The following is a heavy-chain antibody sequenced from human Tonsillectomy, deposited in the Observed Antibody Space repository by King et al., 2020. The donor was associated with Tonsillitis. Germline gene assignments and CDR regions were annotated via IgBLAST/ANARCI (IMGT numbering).Heavy chain of an antibody. Sequence: VQLQESGPGLLKPSETLSLPFTVSCGSISGDYWSWIRQPPGKGLECIANIYDSGTTNYNPSLKSRVTISIDTSNNQFSLKLSSVTAADTAVYYCAREISTDVDTSMVDAFDIWGQGTMVTVS. CDR3: AREISTDVDTSMVDAFDI. V-gene: IGHV4-59*01. CDR2: IYDSGTT. J-gene: IGHJ3*02. D-gene: IGHD5-18*01. CDR1: CGSISGDY.